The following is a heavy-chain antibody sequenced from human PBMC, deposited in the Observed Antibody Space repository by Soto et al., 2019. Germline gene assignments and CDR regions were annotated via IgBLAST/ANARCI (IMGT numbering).Heavy chain of an antibody. D-gene: IGHD1-20*01. V-gene: IGHV4-59*01. Sequence: PSETLSLTCNVSGGSIGGYYWNWIRQSPGRGLEWIGSILYSGNTNYNPSLSSRVTISVDPSKNQFSLKVHSVNAADTAIYYCAKSRGITGTTFNWFDSWGQGAQVTVSS. CDR2: ILYSGNT. J-gene: IGHJ5*01. CDR1: GGSIGGYY. CDR3: AKSRGITGTTFNWFDS.